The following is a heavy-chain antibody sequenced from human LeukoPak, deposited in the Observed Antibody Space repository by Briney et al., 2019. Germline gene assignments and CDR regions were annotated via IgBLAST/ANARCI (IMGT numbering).Heavy chain of an antibody. J-gene: IGHJ4*02. D-gene: IGHD2-2*01. CDR1: GDTPTESS. CDR2: FDPEHGEA. Sequence: ASVKVSCKVSGDTPTESSMHWVRQAPGKGLEWMGGFDPEHGEAIYPQRFQGRVTLTEDTSTDTAYMELSSLRFEDTAVYFCAADLGQLLSYWGQGTLVTVSS. V-gene: IGHV1-24*01. CDR3: AADLGQLLSY.